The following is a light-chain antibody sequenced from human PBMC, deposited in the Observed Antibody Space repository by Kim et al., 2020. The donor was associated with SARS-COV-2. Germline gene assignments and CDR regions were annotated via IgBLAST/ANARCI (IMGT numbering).Light chain of an antibody. CDR2: EDS. CDR3: QSADSSDTFWV. V-gene: IGLV3-25*03. CDR1: ALPKQY. Sequence: SYKLTQPPSVSVSPGQTARITCSGDALPKQYAYWFQQKPGQAPVVVIYEDSERPTGIPERLSGSTSGTTVTLTISGVQAEDEADYYCQSADSSDTFWVFG. J-gene: IGLJ3*02.